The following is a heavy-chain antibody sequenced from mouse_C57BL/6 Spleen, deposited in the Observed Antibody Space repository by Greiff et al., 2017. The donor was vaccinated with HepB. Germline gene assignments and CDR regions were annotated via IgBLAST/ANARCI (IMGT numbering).Heavy chain of an antibody. V-gene: IGHV1-82*01. Sequence: QVQLQQPGAELVRPGTSVKISCKASGYSFSSSWMNWVKQRPGKGLEWIGRIYPGDGDTNYNGKFKGKATLTADKSSSTAYMQLSSLTSEDSAVYFCARNGYVYAMDYWGQGTSVTVSS. J-gene: IGHJ4*01. CDR1: GYSFSSSW. CDR2: IYPGDGDT. D-gene: IGHD2-2*01. CDR3: ARNGYVYAMDY.